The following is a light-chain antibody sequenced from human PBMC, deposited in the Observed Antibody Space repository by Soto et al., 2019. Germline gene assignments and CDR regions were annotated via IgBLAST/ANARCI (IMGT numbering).Light chain of an antibody. CDR3: CSYAGSYTFV. CDR1: SSDVGGYEY. J-gene: IGLJ1*01. CDR2: DVS. V-gene: IGLV2-11*01. Sequence: QSALTQPRSVSGSPGQSVTISCTGTSSDVGGYEYVSWYQQHPGKAPKLMIYDVSKRPSGVPDRFSGPKSGNTAFLTISGLQAEDEADYYCCSYAGSYTFVFGTGTKGTVL.